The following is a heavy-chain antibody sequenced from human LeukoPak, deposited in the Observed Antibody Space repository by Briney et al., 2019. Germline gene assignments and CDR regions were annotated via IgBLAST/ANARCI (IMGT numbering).Heavy chain of an antibody. D-gene: IGHD6-13*01. V-gene: IGHV3-11*04. Sequence: GGSLRLSCAASGFTFSDYYMSWIRQAPGKGLEWVSYISSSGSTIYYADSVKGRFTISRDNSKNTLYLQMNSLRAEDTAVYYCARDTRLDSRIAAAGTGSFDFWGQGTPVTVSS. CDR3: ARDTRLDSRIAAAGTGSFDF. CDR1: GFTFSDYY. J-gene: IGHJ4*02. CDR2: ISSSGSTI.